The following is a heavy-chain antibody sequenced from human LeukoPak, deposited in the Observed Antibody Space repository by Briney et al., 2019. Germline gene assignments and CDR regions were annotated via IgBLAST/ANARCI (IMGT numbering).Heavy chain of an antibody. CDR3: ARDPAYCGGDCYSY. V-gene: IGHV1-2*02. D-gene: IGHD2-21*02. J-gene: IGHJ4*02. CDR2: INPNSGGT. Sequence: ASVKVSCKASGYTFTDFGVIWVRQAPGQGLEWMGWINPNSGGTNYAQKFQGRVTMTRDTSISTAYMELSRLRSDDTAVYYCARDPAYCGGDCYSYWGQGTLVTVSS. CDR1: GYTFTDFG.